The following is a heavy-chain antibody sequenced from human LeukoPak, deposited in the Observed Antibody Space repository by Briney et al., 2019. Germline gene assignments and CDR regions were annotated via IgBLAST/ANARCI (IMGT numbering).Heavy chain of an antibody. J-gene: IGHJ5*02. CDR3: ARSALYGDYGGGWFDP. CDR2: MYHSGST. V-gene: IGHV4-38-2*02. D-gene: IGHD4-17*01. Sequence: SETLSLTCTVSGYSISSGHYWGWIRQPPGKGLEWIGSMYHSGSTYYNPSLKSRVTISVDTSKNQFSLKLSSVTAADTAVYYCARSALYGDYGGGWFDPWGQGTLVTVSS. CDR1: GYSISSGHY.